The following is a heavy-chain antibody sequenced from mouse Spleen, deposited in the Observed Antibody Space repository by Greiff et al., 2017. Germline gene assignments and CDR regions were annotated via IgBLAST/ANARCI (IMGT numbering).Heavy chain of an antibody. CDR2: IFPGDGST. D-gene: IGHD3-3*01. J-gene: IGHJ1*01. V-gene: IGHV1-85*01. Sequence: QVQLQQSGAELVKPGASVKLSCKASGYTFTSYDINWVRQRPEQGLEWIGWIFPGDGSTKYNEKFKGKATLTTDKSSSTAYMQLNSLTSEDSAVYYCASSQGRDWDFDVWGAGTTVTVSS. CDR3: ASSQGRDWDFDV. CDR1: GYTFTSYD.